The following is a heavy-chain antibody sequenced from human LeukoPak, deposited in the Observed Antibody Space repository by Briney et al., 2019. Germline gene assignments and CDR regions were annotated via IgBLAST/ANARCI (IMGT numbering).Heavy chain of an antibody. J-gene: IGHJ6*02. CDR2: IYPGDSDT. CDR1: GYSFTSYW. Sequence: GESLKISCKGSGYSFTSYWIGWVRQMPGKGLEWMGIIYPGDSDTRYSPSFQGQVTISADKSISTAYLQWSSLKASDTAMYYCARLRVPAAIFHYYGVDVWGQGTTVTVSS. D-gene: IGHD2-2*01. V-gene: IGHV5-51*01. CDR3: ARLRVPAAIFHYYGVDV.